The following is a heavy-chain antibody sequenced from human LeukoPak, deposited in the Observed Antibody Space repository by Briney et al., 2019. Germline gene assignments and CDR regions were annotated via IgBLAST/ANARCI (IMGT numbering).Heavy chain of an antibody. CDR3: ARTGHNWNYVDYYYYYMDV. CDR1: GGSISSYY. CDR2: IYYSGST. V-gene: IGHV4-59*01. D-gene: IGHD1-7*01. J-gene: IGHJ6*03. Sequence: SETLSLTCTVSGGSISSYYWSRIRQPPGKGLEWIGYIYYSGSTNYNPSLKSRVTISVDTSKNQFSLKLSSVTAADTAVYYCARTGHNWNYVDYYYYYMDVWGKGTTVTVSS.